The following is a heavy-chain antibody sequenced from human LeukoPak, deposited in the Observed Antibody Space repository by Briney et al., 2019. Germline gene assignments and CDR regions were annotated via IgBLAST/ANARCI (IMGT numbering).Heavy chain of an antibody. CDR1: GDSISCSY. CDR3: ARVRLGFRVYV. J-gene: IGHJ6*04. Sequence: PSETLSLTCTVSGDSISCSYWTWIRQSAGKGLEWIGRINTSGNTNYNPSLKSRVTMSLDASKNQFSLNMSSVTVADTAVYYCARVRLGFRVYVWGKGTTVTFSS. D-gene: IGHD3-10*01. CDR2: INTSGNT. V-gene: IGHV4-4*07.